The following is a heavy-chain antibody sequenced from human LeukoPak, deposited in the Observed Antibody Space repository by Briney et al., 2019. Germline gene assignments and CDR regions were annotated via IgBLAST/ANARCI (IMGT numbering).Heavy chain of an antibody. Sequence: PGGSLRLSCAASGFTFDDYGMSWVRQAPGKGLEWVSAISGSGGSTYYADSVKGRFTISRDNSKNTLYLQMNSLRAEDTAVYYCAKDPLGVATIFEYWGQGTLVTVSS. CDR2: ISGSGGST. CDR1: GFTFDDYG. D-gene: IGHD5-12*01. V-gene: IGHV3-23*01. CDR3: AKDPLGVATIFEY. J-gene: IGHJ4*02.